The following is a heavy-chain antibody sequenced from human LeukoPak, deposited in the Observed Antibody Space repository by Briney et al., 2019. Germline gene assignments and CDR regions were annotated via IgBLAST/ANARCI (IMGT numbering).Heavy chain of an antibody. CDR1: GGSISSSSYY. CDR2: INHSGST. D-gene: IGHD6-13*01. J-gene: IGHJ5*02. V-gene: IGHV4-39*07. Sequence: SETLSLTCTVSGGSISSSSYYWGWIRQPPGKGLEWIGEINHSGSTNYNPSLKSRVTISVDTSKNQFSPKLSSVTAADTAVYYCARVLYSSSRGFDPWGQGTLVTVSS. CDR3: ARVLYSSSRGFDP.